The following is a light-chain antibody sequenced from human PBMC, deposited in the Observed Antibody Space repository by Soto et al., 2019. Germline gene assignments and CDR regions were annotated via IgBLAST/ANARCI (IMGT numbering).Light chain of an antibody. J-gene: IGLJ1*01. CDR1: SRDVGAYNS. V-gene: IGLV2-14*01. CDR3: SSYTSSSTYV. CDR2: EVS. Sequence: QSALTQPASVSGSPGQSITISYTGTSRDVGAYNSVSWYQQYPGKAPKLMMYEVSNRPSGVSDRFSGSKSGNTASLTISGLQTGDEADYYCSSYTSSSTYVFGTGTKVTVL.